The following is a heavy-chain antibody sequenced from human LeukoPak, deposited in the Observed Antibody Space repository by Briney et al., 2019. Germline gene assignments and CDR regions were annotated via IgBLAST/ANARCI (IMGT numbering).Heavy chain of an antibody. Sequence: PGGSLRLSCAASGFTFSSYAMHWVRQAPGKGLEWVAVISYDGSNKYYADSVKGRFTISRDNSKNTLYLQMNSLRAEDTAVYYCARGHKCYYDSSGYLDYWGQGTLVTVSS. CDR2: ISYDGSNK. CDR1: GFTFSSYA. CDR3: ARGHKCYYDSSGYLDY. J-gene: IGHJ4*02. V-gene: IGHV3-30-3*01. D-gene: IGHD3-22*01.